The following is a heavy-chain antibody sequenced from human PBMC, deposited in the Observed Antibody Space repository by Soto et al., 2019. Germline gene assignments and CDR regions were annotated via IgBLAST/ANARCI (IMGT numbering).Heavy chain of an antibody. CDR2: INQSGST. CDR3: ARSYGSGSHYNVRDWFDP. Sequence: PSETLSLTCAVYGGSFSGYYWIWIRQPPGKGLEWIGEINQSGSTNYNPSLKSRVTISVDTSRNQFSLKLTSVTAADTAVYYCARSYGSGSHYNVRDWFDPWGQGTQVTVSS. V-gene: IGHV4-34*01. D-gene: IGHD3-10*01. CDR1: GGSFSGYY. J-gene: IGHJ5*02.